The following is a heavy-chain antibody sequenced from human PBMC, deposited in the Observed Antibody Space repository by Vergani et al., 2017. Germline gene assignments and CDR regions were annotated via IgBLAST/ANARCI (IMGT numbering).Heavy chain of an antibody. J-gene: IGHJ4*02. Sequence: QVQLVESGGGVVQPGGSLRLSCAASGVTFSSHGMHWVRQAPGKGLEWLTFIRDDGNEEYYADSVKGRFTISRDNSKNTLYLQMNSLRADDTAVYFCAILSADFSVPLDYWGQGTLVTVSS. V-gene: IGHV3-30*02. CDR1: GVTFSSHG. D-gene: IGHD3-10*01. CDR3: AILSADFSVPLDY. CDR2: IRDDGNEE.